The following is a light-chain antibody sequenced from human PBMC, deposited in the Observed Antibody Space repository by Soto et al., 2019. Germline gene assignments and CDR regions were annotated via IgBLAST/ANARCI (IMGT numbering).Light chain of an antibody. V-gene: IGLV2-14*01. CDR2: DVS. CDR3: CSYTSSRTYV. J-gene: IGLJ1*01. Sequence: QSVLTQPASVSGSPGQWITISCTGTSSDVIPYNYVSWYQQHPGKAPRLMIYDVSNRPSGVSNRFSGSKSGNTASLSISGLQAEDEADYYCCSYTSSRTYVFGTGTKVTVL. CDR1: SSDVIPYNY.